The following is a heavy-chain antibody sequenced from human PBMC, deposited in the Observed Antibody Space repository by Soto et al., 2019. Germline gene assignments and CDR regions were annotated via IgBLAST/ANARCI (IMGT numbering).Heavy chain of an antibody. D-gene: IGHD3-3*01. J-gene: IGHJ6*02. CDR1: GGTFSGYY. CDR3: ARGPLLYYDFWSGYSNPSYGMDV. V-gene: IGHV4-34*01. Sequence: SETLSLTCAVYGGTFSGYYLPWIRQAPGKGLEWIGEINHSGSTNYNPSLKSRVTISVDTSKNQFSQKLSSVTAADTAVYYCARGPLLYYDFWSGYSNPSYGMDVWGQGTTVTVSS. CDR2: INHSGST.